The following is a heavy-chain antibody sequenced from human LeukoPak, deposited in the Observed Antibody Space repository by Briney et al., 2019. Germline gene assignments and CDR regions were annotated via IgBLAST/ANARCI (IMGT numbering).Heavy chain of an antibody. J-gene: IGHJ4*02. Sequence: ASVKVSCKASGYTFTSYGISWVRQAPGQGLEWMGWISAYNGNTNYAQKLQDRVTMTTDTSTSTAYMELRSLRSDDTAVYYCAREFPYYCGGDCYSTVGFDYWGQGTLVTVSS. D-gene: IGHD2-21*01. V-gene: IGHV1-18*01. CDR3: AREFPYYCGGDCYSTVGFDY. CDR1: GYTFTSYG. CDR2: ISAYNGNT.